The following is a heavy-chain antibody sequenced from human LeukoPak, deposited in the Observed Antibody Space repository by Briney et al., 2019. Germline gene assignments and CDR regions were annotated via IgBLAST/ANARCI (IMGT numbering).Heavy chain of an antibody. Sequence: SVKVSCKASGGTFSSYAISWVRQAPGQGLEWMGGIIPIFGTANYAQKFQGRVTITADESTSTAYMELSSLRSEDTAVYYCARDRTTYYYASSGYGPFDYWGQGTLVTVSS. D-gene: IGHD3-22*01. CDR2: IIPIFGTA. CDR1: GGTFSSYA. CDR3: ARDRTTYYYASSGYGPFDY. V-gene: IGHV1-69*01. J-gene: IGHJ4*02.